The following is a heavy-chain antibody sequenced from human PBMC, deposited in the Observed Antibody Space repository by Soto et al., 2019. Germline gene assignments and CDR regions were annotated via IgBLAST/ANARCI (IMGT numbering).Heavy chain of an antibody. Sequence: EVQLLESGGGLVQPGGSLRLSCAASGVTFSSYAITWVRQAPGTGLAGVSALGASGGKTYYAASVTGRFTISRDNSQNTLYLQMNSRRAEDTAVYYCATEDRNCYVSGTYRRNWFDTVGQGPLVTVSS. D-gene: IGHD3-10*01. CDR2: LGASGGKT. J-gene: IGHJ5*02. V-gene: IGHV3-23*01. CDR3: ATEDRNCYVSGTYRRNWFDT. CDR1: GVTFSSYA.